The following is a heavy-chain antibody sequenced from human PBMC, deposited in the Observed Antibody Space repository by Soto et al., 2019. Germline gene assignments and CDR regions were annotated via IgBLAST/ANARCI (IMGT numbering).Heavy chain of an antibody. CDR3: ARDSGPAVPPHSSGLGYFDY. CDR1: GGSISSYY. CDR2: IYTSGST. D-gene: IGHD3-22*01. V-gene: IGHV4-4*07. Sequence: QVQLQESGPGLVKPSETLSLTCTVSGGSISSYYWSWIRQPAGQGLEWIGRIYTSGSTNYNPSLKSRVILSVDTSKTQFSLKLSSVTAADTAVYYCARDSGPAVPPHSSGLGYFDYWGQGTLVTVSS. J-gene: IGHJ4*02.